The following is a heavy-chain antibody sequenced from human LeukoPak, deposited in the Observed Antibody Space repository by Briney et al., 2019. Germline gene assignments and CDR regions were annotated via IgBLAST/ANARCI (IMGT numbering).Heavy chain of an antibody. Sequence: ASVKVSCKASGYNFNNYGISWVRQAPGQGLEWMGWISGYNGNTKSAQKLQDRVTMTTDTSTNTAYMELRSLRPDDTAVYYCARDILGYTTSWYRFDYWGQGSQVTVSS. CDR3: ARDILGYTTSWYRFDY. J-gene: IGHJ4*02. CDR1: GYNFNNYG. V-gene: IGHV1-18*01. D-gene: IGHD6-13*01. CDR2: ISGYNGNT.